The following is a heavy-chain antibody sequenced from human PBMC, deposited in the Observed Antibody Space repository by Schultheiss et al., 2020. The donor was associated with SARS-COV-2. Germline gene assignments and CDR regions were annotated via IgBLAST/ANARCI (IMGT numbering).Heavy chain of an antibody. D-gene: IGHD5-18*01. CDR3: ARADGYSYGYYYYYYGMDV. Sequence: SETLSLTCAVSGYSISSYYWSWIRQPPGKGLEWIGEINHSGSTYYNPSLKSRVTISVDTSKNQFSLKLSSVTAADTAVYYCARADGYSYGYYYYYYGMDVWGQGTTVTVSS. J-gene: IGHJ6*02. V-gene: IGHV4-34*01. CDR2: INHSGST. CDR1: GYSISSYY.